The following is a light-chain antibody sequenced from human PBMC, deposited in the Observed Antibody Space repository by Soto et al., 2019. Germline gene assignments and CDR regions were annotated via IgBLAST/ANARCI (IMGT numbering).Light chain of an antibody. Sequence: EIVLTQSPGTLSLSPGERATLSCRASQTIRSTFLAWYQQKPGQAPRLLIFAASTRATGIPDRFSGSGSGTDFTLTISRLEPEDFAVYYSHQSDTSPHPVGQGTKLEIK. CDR1: QTIRSTF. V-gene: IGKV3-20*01. CDR2: AAS. J-gene: IGKJ2*01. CDR3: HQSDTSPHP.